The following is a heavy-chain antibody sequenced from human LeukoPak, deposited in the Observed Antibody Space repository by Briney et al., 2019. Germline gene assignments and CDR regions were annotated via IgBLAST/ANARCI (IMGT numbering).Heavy chain of an antibody. D-gene: IGHD2-15*01. Sequence: GASVKVSCKPSGYTFTAYNIHWVRQAPGQGLEWMGWMNPNSGDTNYAQNFQGGVTMTRDTSISTAYMELSSLRSDDTAVYFYLRGGGRSYCDYWGQGTPVTVSS. CDR2: MNPNSGDT. J-gene: IGHJ4*02. CDR3: LRGGGRSYCDY. CDR1: GYTFTAYN. V-gene: IGHV1-2*02.